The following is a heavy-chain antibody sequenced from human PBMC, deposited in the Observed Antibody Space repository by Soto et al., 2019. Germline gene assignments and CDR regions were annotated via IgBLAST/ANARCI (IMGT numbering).Heavy chain of an antibody. V-gene: IGHV3-23*01. CDR1: GFTFSSYA. CDR3: AKDPQYIAVAGTVG. D-gene: IGHD6-19*01. CDR2: ISGSGGST. Sequence: GGSLRLSCAASGFTFSSYAMSWVRQAPGRGLEWVSAISGSGGSTYYADSVKGRFTISRDNSKNTLYLQMNSLRAEDTAVYYCAKDPQYIAVAGTVGWGQGTLVTVSS. J-gene: IGHJ4*02.